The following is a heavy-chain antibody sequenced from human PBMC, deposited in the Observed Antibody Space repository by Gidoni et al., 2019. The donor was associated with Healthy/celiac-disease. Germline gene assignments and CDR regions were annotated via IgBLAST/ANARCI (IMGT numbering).Heavy chain of an antibody. Sequence: QVQLVQSGAEVTKPGSSVKVSCKASGGTFSSYAISWVRQDPGQGLEWMGGIIPIFGTANYAQKFQGRVTITADKSTSTAYMELSSLRSEDTAVYYCATCRAPLPDLEPYDYYYYYYGMDVWGQGTTVTVSS. D-gene: IGHD1-1*01. CDR1: GGTFSSYA. CDR3: ATCRAPLPDLEPYDYYYYYYGMDV. CDR2: IIPIFGTA. V-gene: IGHV1-69*06. J-gene: IGHJ6*02.